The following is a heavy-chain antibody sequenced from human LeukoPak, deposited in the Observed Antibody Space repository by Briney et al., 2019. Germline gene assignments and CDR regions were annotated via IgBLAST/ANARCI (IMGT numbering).Heavy chain of an antibody. J-gene: IGHJ4*02. CDR3: VYGGYWYDY. D-gene: IGHD1-26*01. V-gene: IGHV3-23*01. CDR1: GFTFTNYA. Sequence: PGGSLRLSCATSGFTFTNYAMTWVRQAPGKGLDWVSGITTSGDVTYYADSVRGRFTIPRDNSKNTLHLQMSSLRAEDTAIYYCVYGGYWYDYWGQGALVTVSS. CDR2: ITTSGDVT.